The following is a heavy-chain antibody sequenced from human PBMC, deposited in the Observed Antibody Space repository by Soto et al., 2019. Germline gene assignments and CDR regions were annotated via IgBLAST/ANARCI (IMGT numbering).Heavy chain of an antibody. CDR1: GYTFTNYW. CDR3: AASIFYYGMDV. Sequence: LRISCKGSGYTFTNYWIGWVRQMPGKGLEWMGIIYPGDSDTKYNPSFQGQVTISANKSITTTYLQWSSLKASDTAIYYCAASIFYYGMDVWGQGTTVTVSS. CDR2: IYPGDSDT. J-gene: IGHJ6*02. V-gene: IGHV5-51*01.